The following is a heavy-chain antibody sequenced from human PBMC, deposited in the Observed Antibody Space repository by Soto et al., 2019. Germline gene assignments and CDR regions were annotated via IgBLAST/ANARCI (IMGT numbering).Heavy chain of an antibody. V-gene: IGHV4-59*08. J-gene: IGHJ4*02. CDR1: GGSISRYY. D-gene: IGHD2-2*01. CDR2: IYYSGST. CDR3: ARHSSYCSSTNCPLDY. Sequence: TSETLSLTCTVSGGSISRYYWSWIRQPPGKGLEWIGYIYYSGSTNYKPSLKSRVTISVDTSKNQFSLKLSSVTAGDTAVYYCARHSSYCSSTNCPLDYWGQGTLVTVSS.